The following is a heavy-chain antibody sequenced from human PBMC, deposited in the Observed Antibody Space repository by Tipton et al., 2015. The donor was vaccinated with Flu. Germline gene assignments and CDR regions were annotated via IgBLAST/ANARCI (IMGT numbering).Heavy chain of an antibody. D-gene: IGHD3-10*01. CDR3: ARDGVNTYYYGSGARDAFDI. J-gene: IGHJ3*02. CDR1: GGSISSFY. Sequence: TLSLTCTVSGGSISSFYWNWIRQPPGKGLEWIGYIYNSGSTYYNPSLKSRVTISVDTSKNQFSLKLSSVTAADTAVYYCARDGVNTYYYGSGARDAFDIWGQGTMVTVSS. CDR2: IYNSGST. V-gene: IGHV4-59*12.